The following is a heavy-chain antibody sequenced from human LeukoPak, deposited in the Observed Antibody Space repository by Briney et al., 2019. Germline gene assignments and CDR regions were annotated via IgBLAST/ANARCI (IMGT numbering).Heavy chain of an antibody. CDR2: ISGDSYDT. CDR3: ARNRTGTFDF. Sequence: ASVKVSCKASGYTFRDYGINWVRQAPGQGLEWMGWISGDSYDTKYEQKLQGRVTMTIDTSTSTAYMELRSLRSDDTAVYYCARNRTGTFDFWGQGTLVTVSS. J-gene: IGHJ4*02. D-gene: IGHD3-10*01. CDR1: GYTFRDYG. V-gene: IGHV1-18*01.